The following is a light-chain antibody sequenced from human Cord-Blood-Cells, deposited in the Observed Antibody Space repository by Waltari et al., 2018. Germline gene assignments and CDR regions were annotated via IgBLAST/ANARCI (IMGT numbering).Light chain of an antibody. J-gene: IGLJ3*02. Sequence: QSALAQPASGSGSPGQSITIPCPGTSSDVGSYNLVSWYQQHPGKAPKPMIYEGSKRPSGVSNRFSRSKSGNTASLPISGLQAEDEADYYCCSYAGSSTWVFGGGTKLTVL. CDR3: CSYAGSSTWV. V-gene: IGLV2-23*01. CDR1: SSDVGSYNL. CDR2: EGS.